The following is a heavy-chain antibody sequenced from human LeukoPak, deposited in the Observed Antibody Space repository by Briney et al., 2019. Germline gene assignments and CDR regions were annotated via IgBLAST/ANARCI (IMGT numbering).Heavy chain of an antibody. CDR1: GGSISSYY. D-gene: IGHD3-16*01. Sequence: SETLSLTCTVSGGSISSYYWSWIRQPPGKGLEWIGYIYYSGSTNYNPSLKSRVTISVDTSKNQFSLRLSSVTAADTAVYYCARFTYTTRPSDVWGKGTTVTVSS. J-gene: IGHJ6*04. CDR3: ARFTYTTRPSDV. CDR2: IYYSGST. V-gene: IGHV4-59*08.